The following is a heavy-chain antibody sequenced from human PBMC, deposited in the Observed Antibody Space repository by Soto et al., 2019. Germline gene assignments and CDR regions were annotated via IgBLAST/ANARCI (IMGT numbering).Heavy chain of an antibody. CDR3: ARELGSYYGMDV. J-gene: IGHJ6*02. CDR1: GYTFPSYD. Sequence: QVQLVQSGAEVKKPGASVKVSCKASGYTFPSYDINWVRQATGQGLEWMGWMNPNSGNTGYAQKFQGRVTMTRNTSISTAYMELSSLRSEATAVYYSARELGSYYGMDVWGQGTTGTVSS. V-gene: IGHV1-8*01. D-gene: IGHD6-13*01. CDR2: MNPNSGNT.